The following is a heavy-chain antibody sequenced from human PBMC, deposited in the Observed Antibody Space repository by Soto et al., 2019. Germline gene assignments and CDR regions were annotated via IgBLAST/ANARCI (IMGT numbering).Heavy chain of an antibody. J-gene: IGHJ6*02. CDR1: GFTFSSYG. Sequence: QVQLVESGGGVVQPGRSLRLSCAASGFTFSSYGMHWVRQAPGKGLEWVAVIWYDGSNKYYADSVKGRFTISRDNSKNTLYLQMNSLRAEDTAVYYCARGMTMVRGVISWYYGMDVWGQGTTVTVSS. CDR3: ARGMTMVRGVISWYYGMDV. V-gene: IGHV3-33*01. D-gene: IGHD3-10*01. CDR2: IWYDGSNK.